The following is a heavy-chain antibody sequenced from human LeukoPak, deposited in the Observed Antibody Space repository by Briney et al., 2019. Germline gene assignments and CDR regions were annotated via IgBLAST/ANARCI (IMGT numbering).Heavy chain of an antibody. Sequence: GGSLRLSCAGSGFTFNDYDMNWVRQAPGKGLEWVSSINPGSNAIYYADSVRGRFTISRDNAKNSLYLQMNSLTTEDTAVYYCAKGGGAAPTHLLDYWGQGTLVTASS. D-gene: IGHD6-13*01. J-gene: IGHJ4*02. CDR3: AKGGGAAPTHLLDY. CDR1: GFTFNDYD. V-gene: IGHV3-21*01. CDR2: INPGSNAI.